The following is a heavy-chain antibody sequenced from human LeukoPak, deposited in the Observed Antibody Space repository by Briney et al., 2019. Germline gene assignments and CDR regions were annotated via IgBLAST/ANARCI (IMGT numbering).Heavy chain of an antibody. V-gene: IGHV3-23*01. J-gene: IGHJ4*02. D-gene: IGHD1-26*01. Sequence: GGSLRLSCAASGFTFSSYGVHWVRQAPGKGLEWVAVISGSGGSTYYADSVKGRFTISRDNSKNTLYLQMNSLRAEDTAVYYCAKDRGQWELPFDYWGQGTLVTVSS. CDR2: ISGSGGST. CDR3: AKDRGQWELPFDY. CDR1: GFTFSSYG.